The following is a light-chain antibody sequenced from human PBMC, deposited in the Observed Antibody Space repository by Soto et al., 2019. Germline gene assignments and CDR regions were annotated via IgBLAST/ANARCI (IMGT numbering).Light chain of an antibody. CDR1: SGYSNYK. J-gene: IGLJ2*01. V-gene: IGLV9-49*01. Sequence: QPVLTQPPSASASLGASVTHTCTLSSGYSNYKVDWYQQRPGKGPRFVMRVGTGGIVGSKGDGIPDRFSVLGSGLNRYLTIKNIQEEDESDYHCGADHGSGSNFVKGVFGGGTKLTVL. CDR3: GADHGSGSNFVKGV. CDR2: VGTGGIVG.